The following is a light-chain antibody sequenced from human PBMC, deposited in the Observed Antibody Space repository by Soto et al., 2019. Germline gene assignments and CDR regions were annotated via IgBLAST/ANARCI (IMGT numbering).Light chain of an antibody. CDR3: QQYGSSPRT. Sequence: EIVMTQSPGTLSLSPGERATLSCRASQTVSSSNLAWYQQKPGQAPKVLIYGASSSATGVPDRFSGSESGTDFTLTISRLEPEDFAVYYCQQYGSSPRTFGQGTKVEIK. CDR1: QTVSSSN. V-gene: IGKV3-20*01. CDR2: GAS. J-gene: IGKJ1*01.